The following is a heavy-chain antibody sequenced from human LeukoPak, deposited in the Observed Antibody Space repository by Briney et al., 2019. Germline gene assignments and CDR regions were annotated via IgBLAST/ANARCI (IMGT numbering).Heavy chain of an antibody. CDR1: GYTFTSHG. D-gene: IGHD6-19*01. CDR3: ARYSTGWYHFDP. V-gene: IGHV1-18*01. J-gene: IGHJ5*02. CDR2: ISADNGNT. Sequence: ASVKVSCKASGYTFTSHGISWVRQAPGQGLEWMGWISADNGNTNYAQKLQGRVTMTTDTSTSPAYMELRSLRSADTAVYYCARYSTGWYHFDPWGQGTLDTVSS.